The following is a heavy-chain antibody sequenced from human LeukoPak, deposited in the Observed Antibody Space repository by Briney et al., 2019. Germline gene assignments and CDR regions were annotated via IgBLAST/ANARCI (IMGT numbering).Heavy chain of an antibody. Sequence: PGGSLRLSCAASGFTVSSNYMSWIRQPPGKGLEWIGEINHSGSTNYNPSLKSRVTISVDTSKNQFSLKLSSVTAADTAVYYCARVNLLWFGEYYGIDYWGQGTLVTVSS. CDR2: INHSGST. CDR3: ARVNLLWFGEYYGIDY. D-gene: IGHD3-10*01. J-gene: IGHJ4*02. CDR1: GFTVSSNY. V-gene: IGHV4-34*01.